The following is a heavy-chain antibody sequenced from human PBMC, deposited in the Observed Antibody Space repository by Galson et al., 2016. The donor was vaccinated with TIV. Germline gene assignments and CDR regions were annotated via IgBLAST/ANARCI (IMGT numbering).Heavy chain of an antibody. CDR2: ISAGATNK. D-gene: IGHD5-12*01. J-gene: IGHJ4*02. CDR1: GFRFYEFE. CDR3: AKDRGSYEAFDY. Sequence: SLRLSCAATGFRFYEFETSWVRQAPGKGLEWVSAISAGATNKYYADSVKGRFTVSRDNSDNTLFLRMDRLKVEDTAMYYCAKDRGSYEAFDYWGQGVLVTVSS. V-gene: IGHV3-23*01.